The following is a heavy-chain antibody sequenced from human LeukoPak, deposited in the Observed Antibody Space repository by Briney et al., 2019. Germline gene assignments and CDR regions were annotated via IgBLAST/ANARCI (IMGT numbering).Heavy chain of an antibody. CDR2: ISSSGSTI. D-gene: IGHD3-16*02. V-gene: IGHV3-11*04. CDR3: ASYDYVWGSYRYFNAFDI. J-gene: IGHJ3*02. Sequence: PGGSLRLSCAASGFTFSDYYMSWVRQAPGKGRGWVSYISSSGSTIYYADSVKGRFTISRDNSKNTLYLQMNSLRAEDTAVYYCASYDYVWGSYRYFNAFDIWGQGTMVTVSS. CDR1: GFTFSDYY.